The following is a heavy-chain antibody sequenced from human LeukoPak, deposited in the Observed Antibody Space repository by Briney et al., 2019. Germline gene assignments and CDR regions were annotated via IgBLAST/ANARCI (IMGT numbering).Heavy chain of an antibody. CDR1: GFTFSSYD. CDR3: ARDGINGSYWHFFES. CDR2: ISGSGGST. J-gene: IGHJ4*02. D-gene: IGHD2-8*01. Sequence: GGSLRLSCAASGFTFSSYDMSWVRQAPGKGLEWVSAISGSGGSTYYAESVKGRFTISRDNSKNTLSLQINSLRAEDTAVYFCARDGINGSYWHFFESWGQGTLVTVSS. V-gene: IGHV3-23*01.